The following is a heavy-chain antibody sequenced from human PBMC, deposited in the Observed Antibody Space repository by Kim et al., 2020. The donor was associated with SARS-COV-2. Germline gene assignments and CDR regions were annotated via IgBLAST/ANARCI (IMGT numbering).Heavy chain of an antibody. CDR3: ARDPSGEHYSPGWFDP. V-gene: IGHV3-21*01. D-gene: IGHD3-10*01. J-gene: IGHJ5*02. Sequence: SVRGRFTISRDKAKNSLYLQMNSLRVEDTAVYYCARDPSGEHYSPGWFDPWGQGTLVTVSS.